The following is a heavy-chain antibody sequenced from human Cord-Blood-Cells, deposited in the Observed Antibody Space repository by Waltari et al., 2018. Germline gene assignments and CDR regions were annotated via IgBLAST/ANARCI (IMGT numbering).Heavy chain of an antibody. J-gene: IGHJ4*02. D-gene: IGHD2-15*01. V-gene: IGHV3-74*01. CDR3: ARGYCSGGSCYDY. Sequence: EVQLVESGGGLVQPGGSLRLSCAAPGFPFSTYWMHWVRQAPGKGLVWVSRINSDGSSTSYADSVKGRFTISRDNAKNTLYLQMNSLRAEDTAVYYCARGYCSGGSCYDYWGQGTLVTVSS. CDR2: INSDGSST. CDR1: GFPFSTYW.